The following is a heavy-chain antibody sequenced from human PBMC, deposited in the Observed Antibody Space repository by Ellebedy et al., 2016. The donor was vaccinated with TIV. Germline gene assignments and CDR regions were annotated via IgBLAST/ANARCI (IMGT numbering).Heavy chain of an antibody. CDR2: IYAGERT. CDR1: QLPVTHNF. Sequence: GESLKISCATSQLPVTHNFINWVRQAPGQGLEWVSVIYAGERTYYADSVKGRFSISRDNSKNMVYLQMNSLKAEDSAIHYCARGRDHLGSSGDFYVGPFDYWGQGIPVTVSS. CDR3: ARGRDHLGSSGDFYVGPFDY. J-gene: IGHJ4*02. V-gene: IGHV3-53*01. D-gene: IGHD3/OR15-3a*01.